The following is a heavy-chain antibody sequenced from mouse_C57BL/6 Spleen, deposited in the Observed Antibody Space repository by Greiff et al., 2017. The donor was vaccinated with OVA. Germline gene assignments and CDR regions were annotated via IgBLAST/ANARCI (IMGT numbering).Heavy chain of an antibody. Sequence: VQLQQPGAELVMPGASVKLSCKASGYTFTSYWMHWVKQRPGQGLEWIGEIDPSDSYTNYNQKFKGKSTLTVDKSSSTAYMQLSSLTSEDSAVYCCARFSPGFAYWGQGTLVTVSA. V-gene: IGHV1-69*01. CDR1: GYTFTSYW. CDR2: IDPSDSYT. CDR3: ARFSPGFAY. J-gene: IGHJ3*01.